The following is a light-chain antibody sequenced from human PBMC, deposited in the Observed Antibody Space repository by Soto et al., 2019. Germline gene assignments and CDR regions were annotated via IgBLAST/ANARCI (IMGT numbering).Light chain of an antibody. Sequence: QSALTQPASVSGSPGQSITISCTGTSSDVGGYNYVSWYQQHPGKAPKLMIYEVSNRPSGVSNRFSGSKSGNTASLTISGLQAEDEADYYCSSYKSSSTFGVFGTGTKLTVL. V-gene: IGLV2-14*01. J-gene: IGLJ1*01. CDR3: SSYKSSSTFGV. CDR2: EVS. CDR1: SSDVGGYNY.